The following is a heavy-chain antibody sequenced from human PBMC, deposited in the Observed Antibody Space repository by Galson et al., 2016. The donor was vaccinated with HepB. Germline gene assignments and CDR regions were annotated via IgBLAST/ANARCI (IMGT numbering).Heavy chain of an antibody. J-gene: IGHJ5*02. Sequence: SVKVSCKASGYSLSSYAIHWVRQVPGQRLQWMGWINAGNGNTKYSQKFQDRVTITMDTSARIAYMELSGLTSEDTAVYYCARDHFWGSGSDWFDPWGQGALVTVYS. V-gene: IGHV1-3*01. CDR1: GYSLSSYA. CDR2: INAGNGNT. CDR3: ARDHFWGSGSDWFDP. D-gene: IGHD3-10*01.